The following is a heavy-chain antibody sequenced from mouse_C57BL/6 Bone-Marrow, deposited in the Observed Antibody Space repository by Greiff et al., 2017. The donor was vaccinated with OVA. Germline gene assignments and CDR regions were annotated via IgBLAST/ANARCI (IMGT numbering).Heavy chain of an antibody. CDR3: VRRGIYFDDFDY. CDR2: IRSKSNNYAT. Sequence: EVQLVESGGGLVQPKGSLKLSCAASGFSFNTYAMNWVRQAPGKGLEWVARIRSKSNNYATYYADSVKDRFTISRDDSESMLYLQMNNLKTEDTAMYYCVRRGIYFDDFDYWGQGTTLTVSS. CDR1: GFSFNTYA. D-gene: IGHD1-1*01. J-gene: IGHJ2*01. V-gene: IGHV10-1*01.